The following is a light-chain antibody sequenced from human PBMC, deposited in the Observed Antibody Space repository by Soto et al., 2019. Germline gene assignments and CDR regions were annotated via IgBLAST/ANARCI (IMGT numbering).Light chain of an antibody. CDR1: TSDVGGYNY. Sequence: QSVLTQPASVSGSLGQSITISCTGTTSDVGGYNYVSWYQQHPGKAPILMIYDVTKRPSGVPDRFSGSKSGNTASLTISGLQAEDEADYYCWSYEGRFTSLIFGGGTKVTVL. J-gene: IGLJ2*01. CDR2: DVT. CDR3: WSYEGRFTSLI. V-gene: IGLV2-11*01.